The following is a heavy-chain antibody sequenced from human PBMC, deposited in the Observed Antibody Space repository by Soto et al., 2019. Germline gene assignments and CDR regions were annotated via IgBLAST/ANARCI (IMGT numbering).Heavy chain of an antibody. Sequence: QVQLQESGPGLVKPAETLSLTCIVSGGSISTDNYYWAWIRQPPGKGLEWIGSIYYSGSTNCNPSLKSRVTMSVDTSMNQFSLKLTSVTAADTAVYYCARLYGSGRLGGVYWGQGTLVSVSS. J-gene: IGHJ4*02. CDR3: ARLYGSGRLGGVY. CDR2: IYYSGST. V-gene: IGHV4-39*01. D-gene: IGHD3-10*01. CDR1: GGSISTDNYY.